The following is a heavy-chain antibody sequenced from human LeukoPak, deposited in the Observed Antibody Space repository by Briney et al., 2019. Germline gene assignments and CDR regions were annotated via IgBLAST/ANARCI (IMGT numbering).Heavy chain of an antibody. CDR2: IYHSGST. J-gene: IGHJ5*02. Sequence: SETLSLTCTVSGYSISSGYYWGWIRQPPGKGLEWIGSIYHSGSTCYNPSLKSRVTISVDTSKNQFSLKLSSVTAADTAVYYCARGGSRAPSIAARNNWFDPWGQGTLVTVSS. V-gene: IGHV4-38-2*02. CDR3: ARGGSRAPSIAARNNWFDP. D-gene: IGHD6-6*01. CDR1: GYSISSGYY.